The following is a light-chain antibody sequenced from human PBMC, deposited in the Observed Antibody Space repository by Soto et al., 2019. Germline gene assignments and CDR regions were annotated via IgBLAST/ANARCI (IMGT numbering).Light chain of an antibody. V-gene: IGKV1-5*01. J-gene: IGKJ1*01. CDR2: DAS. Sequence: DVQMPQSPATLSASVRDRVTITCRASQSISSWLAWYQQKPGKAPKLLIYDASSLESGVPSRFSGSGSGTEFTLTISGLQPDDFATYYCQQYYSYPPTVGQGTKVDI. CDR3: QQYYSYPPT. CDR1: QSISSW.